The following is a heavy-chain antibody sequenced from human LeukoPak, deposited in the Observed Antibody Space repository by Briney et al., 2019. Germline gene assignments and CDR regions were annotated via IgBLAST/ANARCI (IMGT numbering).Heavy chain of an antibody. Sequence: PGGSLRLSCAASGFTFSSYSMNWVRQAPGKGLEWVSSISSSSSYIYYADSVKGRFTISRDNAKNSLYLQMNSLRAEDTAVYYCAGRHKAGYGSDYYYYMDVWGKGTTVTVSS. D-gene: IGHD3-10*01. CDR2: ISSSSSYI. J-gene: IGHJ6*03. V-gene: IGHV3-21*01. CDR1: GFTFSSYS. CDR3: AGRHKAGYGSDYYYYMDV.